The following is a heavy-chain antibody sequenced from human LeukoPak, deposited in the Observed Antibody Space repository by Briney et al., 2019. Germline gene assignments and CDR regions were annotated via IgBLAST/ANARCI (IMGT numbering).Heavy chain of an antibody. Sequence: GASVKVSCTVSAYSKNEFYRHWVRQAPGKGLEWMGGFDPQEGKSIYAQKFQGRVSMTDDTFADTVFMESRSLTSEDTAVYYCVLYHLREFGVITGFDSWGQGTLVTVSS. CDR2: FDPQEGKS. J-gene: IGHJ5*01. D-gene: IGHD3-16*01. CDR3: VLYHLREFGVITGFDS. CDR1: AYSKNEFY. V-gene: IGHV1-24*01.